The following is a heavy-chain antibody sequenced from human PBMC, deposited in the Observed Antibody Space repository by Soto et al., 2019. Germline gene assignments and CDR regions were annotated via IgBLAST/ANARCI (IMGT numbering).Heavy chain of an antibody. J-gene: IGHJ4*02. CDR3: ATKHFYDISTQWDY. Sequence: GGSLRLSCAASGFTFSDYYMSWIRQAPGKGLEWVSYISSSGSTIYYADSVKGRFTISRDNAKNSLYLQMNSLRAEDTAVYYCATKHFYDISTQWDYWGAGTMVTVYS. CDR2: ISSSGSTI. CDR1: GFTFSDYY. D-gene: IGHD3-9*01. V-gene: IGHV3-11*01.